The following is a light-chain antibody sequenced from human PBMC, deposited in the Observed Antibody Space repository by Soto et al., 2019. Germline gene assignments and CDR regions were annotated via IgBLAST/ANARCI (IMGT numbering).Light chain of an antibody. V-gene: IGKV3D-15*01. CDR3: QQYNNWPPWT. J-gene: IGKJ1*01. Sequence: EIVLTQSPGTLSLSPGKRATLSCRASQSVSNNYLAWYQQKPGQAPRLLIFGASTRAAGFPDRFSGSGSGTDFTLTISSLQSEDFAVYYCQQYNNWPPWTFGQGTKGDIK. CDR2: GAS. CDR1: QSVSNN.